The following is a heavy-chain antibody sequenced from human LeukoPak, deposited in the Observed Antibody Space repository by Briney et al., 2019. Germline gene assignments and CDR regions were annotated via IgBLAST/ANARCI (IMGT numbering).Heavy chain of an antibody. J-gene: IGHJ4*02. D-gene: IGHD1-26*01. CDR3: AKDMGYSGNHRTPDY. CDR2: ISWNSGSM. V-gene: IGHV3-9*01. Sequence: GGSLRLSCVASGFTFDDYAMHWVRQAPGKGLEWVSGISWNSGSMGYADSVKGRFTISRDNAKNSLYLQMNSLRAEDTALYYCAKDMGYSGNHRTPDYWGQGTLVTVSS. CDR1: GFTFDDYA.